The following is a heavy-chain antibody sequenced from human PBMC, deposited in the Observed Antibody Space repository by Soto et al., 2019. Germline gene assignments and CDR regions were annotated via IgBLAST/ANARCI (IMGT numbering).Heavy chain of an antibody. CDR2: MNPNSGNT. J-gene: IGHJ6*02. D-gene: IGHD6-13*01. CDR1: GYTFTSYD. V-gene: IGHV1-8*01. Sequence: GASVKVSCKASGYTFTSYDINWVRQATGQGLEWMGWMNPNSGNTGYAQRFQGRVTMTRNTSISTAYMELSSLRSGDTAVYYCARGAARSGYSSSWYSYYYYGMDVWGQGTTVTVSS. CDR3: ARGAARSGYSSSWYSYYYYGMDV.